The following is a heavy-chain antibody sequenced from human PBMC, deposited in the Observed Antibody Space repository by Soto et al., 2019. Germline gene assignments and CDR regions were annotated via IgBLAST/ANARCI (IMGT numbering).Heavy chain of an antibody. J-gene: IGHJ5*02. CDR3: ARDYDSLTGYPWWFDP. V-gene: IGHV1-18*01. Sequence: QVQLVQSGAEVKKPGASVKVSCKASGYTFTSYGISWVRQAPGQGLEWMGWISAYNGNTNYAQKLQGRVTMTPHTSPRTAYMELGGLRSDDTAVYYCARDYDSLTGYPWWFDPWGQGTLVTVSS. D-gene: IGHD3-9*01. CDR2: ISAYNGNT. CDR1: GYTFTSYG.